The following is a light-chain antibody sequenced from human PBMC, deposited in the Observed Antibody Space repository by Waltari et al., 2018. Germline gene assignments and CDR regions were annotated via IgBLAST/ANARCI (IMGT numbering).Light chain of an antibody. V-gene: IGKV1-27*01. CDR3: QKYNTALPELT. CDR2: AAS. Sequence: SSLSASVGDRVTITCRASQGIGNNLVWYQQKPGKVPKVLIYAASTMQSGVPSRFSGSGSGTDFTLTISGLQPEDVATYYCQKYNTALPELTFGGGTKVEIK. CDR1: QGIGNN. J-gene: IGKJ4*01.